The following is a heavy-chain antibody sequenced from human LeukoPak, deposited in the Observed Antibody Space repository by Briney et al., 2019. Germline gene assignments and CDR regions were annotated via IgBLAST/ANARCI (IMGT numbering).Heavy chain of an antibody. CDR1: GGTFSSYA. J-gene: IGHJ4*02. Sequence: SVKVSCKASGGTFSSYAISWVRQAPGQGLEWMGRIIPILGIANYAQKFQGRVTITADKSTSTAYMELSSLRSEDTAVYYCARVSSNSRGDYFDYWGQGTLVTVSS. D-gene: IGHD4-23*01. V-gene: IGHV1-69*04. CDR3: ARVSSNSRGDYFDY. CDR2: IIPILGIA.